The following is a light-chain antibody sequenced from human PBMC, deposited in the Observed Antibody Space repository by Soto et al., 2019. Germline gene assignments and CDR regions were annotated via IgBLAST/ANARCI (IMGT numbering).Light chain of an antibody. CDR3: LQLNKYPRT. CDR2: AAS. CDR1: QGFSNY. J-gene: IGKJ4*01. Sequence: ETQLTQSPSVLSASVGDRVTIACRASQGFSNYLAWFQQRPGKAPQLLIYAASTLQSGVPSRFSGSGSGTEFTLTISSLQPEDFATYYCLQLNKYPRTFGGGTKVDI. V-gene: IGKV1-9*01.